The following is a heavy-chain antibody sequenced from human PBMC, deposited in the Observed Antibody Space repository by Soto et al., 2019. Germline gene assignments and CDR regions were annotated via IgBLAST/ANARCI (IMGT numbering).Heavy chain of an antibody. CDR3: ARDTIVVVVAAPGYNWFDP. CDR1: GYTFTSYG. J-gene: IGHJ5*02. Sequence: GASVKVSCKASGYTFTSYGISWVRQAPGQGLEWMGWISAYNGNTDYAQKLQGRVTVTTDTSTSTAYMELRSLRSDDTAVYYCARDTIVVVVAAPGYNWFDPWGQGTLVTVSS. V-gene: IGHV1-18*01. CDR2: ISAYNGNT. D-gene: IGHD2-15*01.